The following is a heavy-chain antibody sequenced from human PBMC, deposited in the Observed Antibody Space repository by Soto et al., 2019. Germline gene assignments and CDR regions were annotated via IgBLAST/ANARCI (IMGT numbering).Heavy chain of an antibody. D-gene: IGHD3-3*01. Sequence: QVQLQESGPGLVKPSETLSLTCTVSGGSISSYYWSWIRQPPGKGLEWIGYIYYSGSTNYNPSLKSLVTISVDTSKNQFSLKLSSVTAADTAVYYCAKVNDFWTGYYSTNWFDPWGQGTLVTVSS. V-gene: IGHV4-59*01. J-gene: IGHJ5*02. CDR2: IYYSGST. CDR1: GGSISSYY. CDR3: AKVNDFWTGYYSTNWFDP.